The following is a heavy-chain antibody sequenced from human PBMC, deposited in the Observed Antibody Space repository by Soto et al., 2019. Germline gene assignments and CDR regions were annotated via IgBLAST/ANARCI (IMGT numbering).Heavy chain of an antibody. J-gene: IGHJ6*02. D-gene: IGHD2-15*01. V-gene: IGHV4-4*02. CDR2: IHHREST. Sequence: SETLSLTCAVSGGSVRSNNWWFWVRQPPGKGLEWIGEIHHRESTNLNPSLKSRVTISVDRSKNELSLKVKSVTAADTAVYYCGCRVEDISYDYYGMDVWGQGTTVTVSS. CDR1: GGSVRSNNW. CDR3: GCRVEDISYDYYGMDV.